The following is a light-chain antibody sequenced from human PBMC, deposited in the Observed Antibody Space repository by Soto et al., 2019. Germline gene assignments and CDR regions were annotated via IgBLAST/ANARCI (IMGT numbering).Light chain of an antibody. CDR1: QSVSSN. Sequence: EIVMTQSPATLSVSPGERATLSCRASQSVSSNLAWYQQKPGQAPRLLIYGASTRATGIPARFSGSVSGTEFTLTISSLQSEDFAVYYCQQYNNWPPWTVGQGNKLVIK. CDR2: GAS. J-gene: IGKJ1*01. V-gene: IGKV3-15*01. CDR3: QQYNNWPPWT.